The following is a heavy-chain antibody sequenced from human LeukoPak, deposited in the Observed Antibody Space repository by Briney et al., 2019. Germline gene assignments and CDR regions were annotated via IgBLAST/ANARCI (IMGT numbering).Heavy chain of an antibody. J-gene: IGHJ2*01. CDR1: GYTFTSYY. CDR2: INPSGGST. V-gene: IGHV1-46*01. D-gene: IGHD6-13*01. Sequence: ASVKVSCKASGYTFTSYYMHWVRQAPGQGLEWMGIINPSGGSTSYAQKFQGRVTMTRDMSTSTVYMELSSLRSEDTAVYYCARVPSDSSSWAHWYFDLWGRGTLVTVSS. CDR3: ARVPSDSSSWAHWYFDL.